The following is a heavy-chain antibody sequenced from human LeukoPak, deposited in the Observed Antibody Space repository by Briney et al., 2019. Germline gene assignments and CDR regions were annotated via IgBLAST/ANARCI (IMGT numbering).Heavy chain of an antibody. CDR1: GGTFSSYA. J-gene: IGHJ4*02. V-gene: IGHV1-69*04. D-gene: IGHD2-15*01. CDR2: IIPILGIA. Sequence: ASVKVSCKASGGTFSSYAISWVRQAPGQGLEWMGRIIPILGIANYAQKFQGRVTITADKSTSTAYMELSSLRSEDTAVYYCARDRVPLGGSCYLFWGQGTLVTVSS. CDR3: ARDRVPLGGSCYLF.